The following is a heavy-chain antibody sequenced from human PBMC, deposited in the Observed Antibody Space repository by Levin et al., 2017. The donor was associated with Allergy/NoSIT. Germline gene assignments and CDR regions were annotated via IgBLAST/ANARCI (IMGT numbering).Heavy chain of an antibody. CDR3: TREEFYDVSTNDYTAPLDY. CDR1: GFTFGDYA. D-gene: IGHD3-9*01. Sequence: GESLKISCLGSGFTFGDYAMSWFRQAPGKGLEWVGFIRSQTYDGSPEYAASVKGRFIISRDDSKSTVYLQMNSLKSEDTAMYYCTREEFYDVSTNDYTAPLDYWGQGTLVTVSS. J-gene: IGHJ4*02. CDR2: IRSQTYDGSP. V-gene: IGHV3-49*03.